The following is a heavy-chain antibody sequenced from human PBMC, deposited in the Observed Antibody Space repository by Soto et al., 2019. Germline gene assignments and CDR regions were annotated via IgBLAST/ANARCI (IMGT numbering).Heavy chain of an antibody. D-gene: IGHD2-15*01. J-gene: IGHJ6*02. CDR3: ARLRGTTPLTYYYYGMDV. CDR1: GFTFSSYS. V-gene: IGHV3-21*01. CDR2: ISSSSSYI. Sequence: GGALRLSCAASGFTFSSYSMNWVRQAPGKGLEWVSSISSSSSYIYYADSVKGRFTISRDNAKNSLYLQMNSLRAEDTAVYYCARLRGTTPLTYYYYGMDVWGQGTTVTVSS.